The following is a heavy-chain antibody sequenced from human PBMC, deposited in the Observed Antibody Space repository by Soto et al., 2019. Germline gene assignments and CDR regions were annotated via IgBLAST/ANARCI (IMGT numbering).Heavy chain of an antibody. J-gene: IGHJ4*01. CDR2: ILPIFNTA. Sequence: QVQLVQSGTVGKKPGSSMKVSCKASGGTFSSNALSWVRQAPGQGLEWMGGILPIFNTANYAQSFQGRVTITADESTSTSYRELTSLKSEDTAIYYCATGGRGYSSSYPRVYFEYGGHGTQVTVSS. D-gene: IGHD5-18*01. V-gene: IGHV1-69*01. CDR3: ATGGRGYSSSYPRVYFEY. CDR1: GGTFSSNA.